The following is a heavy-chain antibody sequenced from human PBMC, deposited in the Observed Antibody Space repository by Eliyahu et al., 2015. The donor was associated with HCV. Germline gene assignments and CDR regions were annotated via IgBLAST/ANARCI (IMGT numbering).Heavy chain of an antibody. CDR2: IIPIFGIA. Sequence: QVQLVQSGAEVKKPGSSVKVSCKASGGTFSSYAISWVRQAPGQGLEWMGRIIPIFGIANYAQKFQGRVTITADKSTSTAYMELSSLRSEDTAVYYCASSKRLRWPEYYWGQGTLVTVSS. D-gene: IGHD4-23*01. CDR1: GGTFSSYA. J-gene: IGHJ4*02. V-gene: IGHV1-69*04. CDR3: ASSKRLRWPEYY.